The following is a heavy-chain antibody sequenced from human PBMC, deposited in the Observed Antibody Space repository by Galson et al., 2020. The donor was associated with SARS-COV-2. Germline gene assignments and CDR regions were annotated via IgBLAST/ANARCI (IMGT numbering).Heavy chain of an antibody. CDR1: GGSISSGDYY. CDR3: ARESYYYDSSGYGP. J-gene: IGHJ3*01. V-gene: IGHV4-30-4*01. Sequence: ETSETLSLTCTVSGGSISSGDYYWSWIRQPPGKGLEWIGYIYYSGRTNYNPSLKSRVTISVDTSKNQFSLKLSSVTAADTAVYYCARESYYYDSSGYGPWGQGTMVTVSS. D-gene: IGHD3-22*01. CDR2: IYYSGRT.